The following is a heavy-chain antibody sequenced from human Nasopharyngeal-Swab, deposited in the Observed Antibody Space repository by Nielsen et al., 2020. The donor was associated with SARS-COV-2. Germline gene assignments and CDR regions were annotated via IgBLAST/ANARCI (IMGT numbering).Heavy chain of an antibody. CDR3: ARGVDSVAGDY. V-gene: IGHV1-3*01. CDR2: INAGNGNT. Sequence: WVRQAPGQRLEWMGWINAGNGNTKYSQKFRGRVTITRDTSAGTAYMELSSLRSEDTAVYYCARGVDSVAGDYWGQGTLVTVSS. J-gene: IGHJ4*02. D-gene: IGHD6-19*01.